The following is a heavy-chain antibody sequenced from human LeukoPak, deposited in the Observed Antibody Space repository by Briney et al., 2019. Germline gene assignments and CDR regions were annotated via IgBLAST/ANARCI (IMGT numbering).Heavy chain of an antibody. CDR2: ISSSSTTI. D-gene: IGHD3-3*01. V-gene: IGHV3-48*01. Sequence: GGSLRLSCAASGFTFSSYSMMWVRQAPGKGLEWVSYISSSSTTIHYADSVKGRFTISRDISKNTVYLQMNSLRGEDTAVYYCARSPYDDGWGLFDYWGQGILVTVSS. J-gene: IGHJ4*02. CDR1: GFTFSSYS. CDR3: ARSPYDDGWGLFDY.